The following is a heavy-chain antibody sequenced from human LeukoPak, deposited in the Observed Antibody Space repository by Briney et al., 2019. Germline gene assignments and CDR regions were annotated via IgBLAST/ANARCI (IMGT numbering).Heavy chain of an antibody. Sequence: SVKVSCKASGGTFSSYAISWVRQAPGQGLEWMGGIIPIFGTANYAQKFQGRVTITADKSTSTAYMELSSLRSEDTAVYYCARTNVYYYASSDYYPYFDYWAQGTLVTVSS. CDR1: GGTFSSYA. D-gene: IGHD3-22*01. J-gene: IGHJ4*02. V-gene: IGHV1-69*06. CDR2: IIPIFGTA. CDR3: ARTNVYYYASSDYYPYFDY.